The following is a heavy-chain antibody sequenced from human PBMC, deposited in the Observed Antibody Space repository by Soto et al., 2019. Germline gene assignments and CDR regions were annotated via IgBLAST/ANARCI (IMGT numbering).Heavy chain of an antibody. D-gene: IGHD6-19*01. Sequence: GGSQRLSCAASGFTVRSNDRSWVRQAPGKGLEWVSVIYSGGSTNYADSVRGRFTISRDNSKNTVYLQMNSLRADDTAVYYCARLPETSSGWYYFDYWGQGTLVTVSS. CDR1: GFTVRSND. CDR2: IYSGGST. V-gene: IGHV3-53*01. J-gene: IGHJ4*02. CDR3: ARLPETSSGWYYFDY.